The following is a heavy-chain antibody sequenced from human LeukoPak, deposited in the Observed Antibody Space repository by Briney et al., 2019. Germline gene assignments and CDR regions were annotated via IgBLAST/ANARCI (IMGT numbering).Heavy chain of an antibody. Sequence: ASVKVSCKASGGTFSSYAISWVRQAPGQGLEWMGGIIPIFGTANYAQKFQGRVTITTDESTSTAYMELSSLRSEDTAVYYCARHSSSGYDSSGYYYGYWGQGTLVTVSS. J-gene: IGHJ4*02. CDR3: ARHSSSGYDSSGYYYGY. CDR1: GGTFSSYA. D-gene: IGHD3-22*01. CDR2: IIPIFGTA. V-gene: IGHV1-69*05.